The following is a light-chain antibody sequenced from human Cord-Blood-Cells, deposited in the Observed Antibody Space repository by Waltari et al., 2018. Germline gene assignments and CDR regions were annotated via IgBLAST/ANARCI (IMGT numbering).Light chain of an antibody. Sequence: QSALTQPASVSGSPAQSITISCTGTSSDVGGSKYVSWDQQHPGKAPKLMIYDVINRPSGGSKRVAGSESGNTASLAISGLQAEDEADYYCSSDTSSSTWVFGGGTKLTVL. CDR1: SSDVGGSKY. V-gene: IGLV2-14*03. CDR3: SSDTSSSTWV. CDR2: DVI. J-gene: IGLJ3*02.